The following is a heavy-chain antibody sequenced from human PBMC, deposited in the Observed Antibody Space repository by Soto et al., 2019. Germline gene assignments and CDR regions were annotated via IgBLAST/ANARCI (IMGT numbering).Heavy chain of an antibody. V-gene: IGHV1-69*13. D-gene: IGHD2-15*01. CDR1: GGTFSSDS. Sequence: GASVKVSCKASGGTFSSDSFSWVRQAPGQGLEWMGGIIPMIDTPIYAQKFQDRVTITADESTSTAYMQLSSLRSGDTAVYYCARSGGLDRDFNYWGQGSLVTVSS. CDR2: IIPMIDTP. J-gene: IGHJ4*02. CDR3: ARSGGLDRDFNY.